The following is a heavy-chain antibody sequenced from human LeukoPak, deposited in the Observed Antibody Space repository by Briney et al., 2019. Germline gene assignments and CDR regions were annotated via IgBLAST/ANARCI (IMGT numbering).Heavy chain of an antibody. CDR2: IIPILGIA. Sequence: ASVKVSCRASGGTFSSYAISWVRQAPGQGLEWMGRIIPILGIANYAQKFQGRVTITADKSTSTAYMELSSLRSEDTAVYYCARVPPDYNWFDPWGQGTLVTVSS. V-gene: IGHV1-69*04. CDR3: ARVPPDYNWFDP. CDR1: GGTFSSYA. J-gene: IGHJ5*02.